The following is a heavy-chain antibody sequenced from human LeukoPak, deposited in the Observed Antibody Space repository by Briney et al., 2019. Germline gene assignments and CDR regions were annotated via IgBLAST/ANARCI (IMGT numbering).Heavy chain of an antibody. Sequence: GGSPRLSXAASGFTFSAYAMAWVRQAPGKGLEWVSTISGSGGTTYSADSVKGRFTISRDNSKNILYLQVNSLRAGDTAVYYCAKDYYYDSSGYYYGDAFDIWGQGTMVTVSS. CDR1: GFTFSAYA. CDR2: ISGSGGTT. J-gene: IGHJ3*02. CDR3: AKDYYYDSSGYYYGDAFDI. D-gene: IGHD3-22*01. V-gene: IGHV3-23*01.